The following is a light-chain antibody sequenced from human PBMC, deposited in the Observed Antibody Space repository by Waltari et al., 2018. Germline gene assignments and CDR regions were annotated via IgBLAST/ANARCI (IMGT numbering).Light chain of an antibody. CDR3: QQTYSFPRT. CDR2: EAS. CDR1: QTVSNY. Sequence: DIQMTQSPSSLSVSVGDRVTISCRASQTVSNYLHWYQQKPGKAPNLLIYEASTLQSGIPSRFSGSGSGTEFTLTISSLQPEDFATYYCQQTYSFPRTFGQGTNLEIK. J-gene: IGKJ2*01. V-gene: IGKV1-39*01.